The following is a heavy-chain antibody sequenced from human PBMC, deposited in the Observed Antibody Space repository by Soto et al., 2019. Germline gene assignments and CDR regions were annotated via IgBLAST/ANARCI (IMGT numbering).Heavy chain of an antibody. J-gene: IGHJ4*01. V-gene: IGHV3-15*07. CDR3: TTGSYMTNIIVRFDY. CDR2: VKSKTDGGTT. Sequence: EVHLVESGGGLVKPGGSLRLSCAASGFIFSNAWINWVRQAPGKGLEWVGRVKSKTDGGTTDFAAPVKGRFAISRDDSKNMVYLEMNSLKTEDTAIYYWTTGSYMTNIIVRFDYWGHGTLVTVSS. CDR1: GFIFSNAW. D-gene: IGHD2-2*02.